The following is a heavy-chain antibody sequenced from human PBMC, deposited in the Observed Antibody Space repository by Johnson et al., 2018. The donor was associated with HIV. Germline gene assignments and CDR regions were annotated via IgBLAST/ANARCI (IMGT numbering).Heavy chain of an antibody. D-gene: IGHD4-23*01. CDR1: GFTFSTYV. CDR3: ARRTVLTPGAFDI. CDR2: ISNSGHAT. J-gene: IGHJ3*02. Sequence: VQLVESGGGLVQPGGSLRLSCAGSGFTFSTYVMTWVRQAPGKGLEWVSVISNSGHATDYADSVRGRFTISRDNSKNTLYLQMNSLRAEDTAVYYGARRTVLTPGAFDIWGQGTMVTVSS. V-gene: IGHV3-23*04.